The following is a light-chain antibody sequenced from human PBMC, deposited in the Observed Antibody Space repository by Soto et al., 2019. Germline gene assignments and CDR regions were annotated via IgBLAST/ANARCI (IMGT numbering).Light chain of an antibody. CDR3: QQYHTDWT. J-gene: IGKJ1*01. Sequence: DIQVTQSPSTLSASVGDAVTITCRASESIDNWLACYQQKPGKAPKLLIFAASTLVRGVPSKFSGRGSGTEFTLTISSLQADDFATYYCQQYHTDWTFGQGTKVEIK. V-gene: IGKV1-5*01. CDR1: ESIDNW. CDR2: AAS.